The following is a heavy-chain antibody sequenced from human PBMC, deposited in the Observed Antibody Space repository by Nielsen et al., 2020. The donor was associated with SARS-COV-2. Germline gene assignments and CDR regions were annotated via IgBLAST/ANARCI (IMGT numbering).Heavy chain of an antibody. Sequence: GESLKISCAASGFTFSSLWMSWVRQVPGKGLEWVADIKPDGSEKFYVDSVKGRFTISRDNAKNSMSLQMNSLRVDDTAVCYCARDLELLTNYYALDYWGQGTLVTVSS. CDR2: IKPDGSEK. V-gene: IGHV3-7*01. CDR1: GFTFSSLW. D-gene: IGHD3-9*01. J-gene: IGHJ4*02. CDR3: ARDLELLTNYYALDY.